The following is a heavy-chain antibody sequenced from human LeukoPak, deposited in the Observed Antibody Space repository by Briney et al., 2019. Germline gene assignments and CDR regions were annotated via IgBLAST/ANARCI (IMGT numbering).Heavy chain of an antibody. CDR3: ARDIAWFGELGRTTPHDY. J-gene: IGHJ4*02. V-gene: IGHV3-53*01. CDR2: IYSGGST. CDR1: GFTVSSNY. Sequence: GGSLRLSCAASGFTVSSNYMSWVRQAPGKGLEWVSVIYSGGSTYYADSVKDRFTISRDNSKNTLYLQMNSLRAEDTAVYYCARDIAWFGELGRTTPHDYWGQGTLVTVSS. D-gene: IGHD3-10*01.